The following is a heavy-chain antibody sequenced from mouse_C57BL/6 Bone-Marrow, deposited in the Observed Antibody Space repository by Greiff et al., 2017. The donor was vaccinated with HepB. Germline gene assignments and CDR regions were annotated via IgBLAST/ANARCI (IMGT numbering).Heavy chain of an antibody. D-gene: IGHD2-3*01. CDR3: ARARWLLRLDD. J-gene: IGHJ4*01. CDR1: GYAFSSSW. V-gene: IGHV1-82*01. CDR2: IYPGDGDT. Sequence: QVQLQQSGPELVKPGASVKISCKASGYAFSSSWMNWVKQRPGKGLEWIGRIYPGDGDTNYNGKFKGKATLTADKSSSTAYMQLSSRTSEDAAVYCCARARWLLRLDDWGQGTSVTVSS.